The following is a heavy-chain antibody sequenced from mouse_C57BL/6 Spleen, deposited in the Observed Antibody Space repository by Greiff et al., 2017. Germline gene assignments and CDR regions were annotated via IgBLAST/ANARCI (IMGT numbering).Heavy chain of an antibody. CDR2: IYPGDGDT. J-gene: IGHJ2*01. CDR3: ARGMYLDY. Sequence: QVQLKLSGAELVKPGASVKISCKVSGYAFSSYWMNWVKQRPGTGLEWIGQIYPGDGDTNYNGKFKGKATLTADKSSSTAYMQLSSLTSEDSAVYFCARGMYLDYWGQGTTLTVSS. V-gene: IGHV1-80*01. CDR1: GYAFSSYW.